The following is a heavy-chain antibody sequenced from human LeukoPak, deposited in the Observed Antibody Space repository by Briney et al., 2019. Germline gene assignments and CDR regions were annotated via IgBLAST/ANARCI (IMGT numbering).Heavy chain of an antibody. Sequence: SVKVSCKASGGTFSSYAISWVRQAPGQGLEWMGRIIPIFGTANYAQKFQGRVTITTDESTSTAYMELSRQRSDDTAVYYCARDTYGDYDNWGQGTLVTVSS. J-gene: IGHJ4*02. CDR1: GGTFSSYA. CDR3: ARDTYGDYDN. D-gene: IGHD4-17*01. CDR2: IIPIFGTA. V-gene: IGHV1-69*05.